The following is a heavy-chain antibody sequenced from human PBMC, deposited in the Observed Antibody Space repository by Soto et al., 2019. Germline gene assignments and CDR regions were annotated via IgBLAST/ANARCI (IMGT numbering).Heavy chain of an antibody. Sequence: ASVKVSCKASGYSFTDYHIHWVRQAPGQGLEWLGRINPKSGGTSTAQKLQGWVTMTTDTSISTAYMELRRLTSDDTAVYYCARDFSFGVVITSYYYYYGMDVWGQGTTVNVSS. CDR1: GYSFTDYH. D-gene: IGHD3-3*01. CDR3: ARDFSFGVVITSYYYYYGMDV. V-gene: IGHV1-2*04. CDR2: INPKSGGT. J-gene: IGHJ6*02.